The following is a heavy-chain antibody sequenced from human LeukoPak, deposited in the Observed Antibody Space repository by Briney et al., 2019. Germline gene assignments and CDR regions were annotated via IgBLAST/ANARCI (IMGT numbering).Heavy chain of an antibody. D-gene: IGHD4-23*01. CDR1: GYSISSGYY. Sequence: SETLSLTCTVSGYSISSGYYWGWIRQPPGKGLEWIGSIYHSGSTYYNPSLKSRVTISVDTSKNQFPLKLSPVTAADTAVYYCAAEIYGGNSDCCSFDIWGQGTVVTVSS. CDR3: AAEIYGGNSDCCSFDI. CDR2: IYHSGST. J-gene: IGHJ3*02. V-gene: IGHV4-38-2*02.